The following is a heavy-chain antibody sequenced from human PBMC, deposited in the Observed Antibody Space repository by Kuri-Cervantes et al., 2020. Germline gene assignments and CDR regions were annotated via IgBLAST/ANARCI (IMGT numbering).Heavy chain of an antibody. CDR1: GYTFTNYG. CDR3: ARGYYNFWSGYYYYMDV. D-gene: IGHD3-3*01. J-gene: IGHJ6*03. V-gene: IGHV1-18*01. CDR2: TSAYSGKT. Sequence: ASAKVSCKASGYTFTNYGISWVRQAPGQGLEWMGWTSAYSGKTNYAQKLQDRVTMTTDTSTSTAYMELRSLRSDDTAMYYCARGYYNFWSGYYYYMDVWGNGTTVTVSS.